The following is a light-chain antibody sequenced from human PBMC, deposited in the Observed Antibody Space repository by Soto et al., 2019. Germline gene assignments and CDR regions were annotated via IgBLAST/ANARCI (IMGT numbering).Light chain of an antibody. Sequence: DIQMTQSPSSLSASVGDRVTITCRARQTISTYLNWYQQRPGKAPKVLIYAASSLQSGVPSRFSGSGSGTEFTLTISGLQPADFATYYCQQGSSSPLTGGGGTSVEI. V-gene: IGKV1-39*01. CDR1: QTISTY. CDR3: QQGSSSPLT. J-gene: IGKJ4*01. CDR2: AAS.